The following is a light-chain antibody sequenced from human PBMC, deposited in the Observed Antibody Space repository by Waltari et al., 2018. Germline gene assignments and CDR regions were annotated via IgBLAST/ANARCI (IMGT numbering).Light chain of an antibody. V-gene: IGKV3-20*01. Sequence: EIVLTQSPGTLSLSPGERATLSCRASQSVNNNYLAWYQQKPGQAPRLLINGASSRATGIPDRSRGSGSGTDFTLNINRLEPEDFAVYYCQQYATSPEAFGGGTKVEIK. CDR2: GAS. CDR1: QSVNNNY. J-gene: IGKJ4*01. CDR3: QQYATSPEA.